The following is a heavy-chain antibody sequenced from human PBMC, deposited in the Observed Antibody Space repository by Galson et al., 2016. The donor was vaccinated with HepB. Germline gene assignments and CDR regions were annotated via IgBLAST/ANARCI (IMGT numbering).Heavy chain of an antibody. Sequence: SLRLSCAASGFTFSSHFMDWVRQSPGKGLVWVSRVRRDDSNTDYADSVKGRFTISIDNAKNILYLQMNSLTVDDTAMYYCVRDNRGLGDFWGRGTLVTVSS. V-gene: IGHV3-74*01. CDR1: GFTFSSHF. J-gene: IGHJ4*02. CDR3: VRDNRGLGDF. D-gene: IGHD1-14*01. CDR2: VRRDDSNT.